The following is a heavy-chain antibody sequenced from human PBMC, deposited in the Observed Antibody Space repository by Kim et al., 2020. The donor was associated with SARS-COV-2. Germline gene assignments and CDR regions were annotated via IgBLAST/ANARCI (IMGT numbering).Heavy chain of an antibody. Sequence: GGSLRLSCTASGFTFGDYAMSWFRQAPGKGLEWVGFIRSKAYGGTTEYAASVKGRFTISRDDSKSIAYLQMNSLKTEDTAVYYCTRDPERRFYYWFDPWGQGTLVTVSS. CDR3: TRDPERRFYYWFDP. CDR1: GFTFGDYA. D-gene: IGHD1-1*01. J-gene: IGHJ5*02. V-gene: IGHV3-49*03. CDR2: IRSKAYGGTT.